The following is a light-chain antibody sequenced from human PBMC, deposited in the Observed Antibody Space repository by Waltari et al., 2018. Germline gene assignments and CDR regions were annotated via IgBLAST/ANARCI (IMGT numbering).Light chain of an antibody. J-gene: IGLJ2*01. V-gene: IGLV1-36*01. CDR1: TSNIANNA. Sequence: QSVLTQPPSVSEAPRQRVTISCSGSTSNIANNAVNWYQQLPEKSPKLLIYYDDLLPSGVSDRFSASKSGTSASLAISGLQSEDEADYYCSVWDDSLNGQVFGGGTKLTVL. CDR2: YDD. CDR3: SVWDDSLNGQV.